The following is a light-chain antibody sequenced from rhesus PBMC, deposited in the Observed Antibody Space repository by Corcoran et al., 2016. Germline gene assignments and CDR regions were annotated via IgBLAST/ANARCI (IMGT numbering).Light chain of an antibody. CDR2: GAY. V-gene: IGKV1-28*03. Sequence: DIQMTQSPSSLSASVGDTVTITCRASQGLSSYLNWFQQKPGKATKLLLYGAYSLESGVPSRFGGSGSWPDFTLTITSLQPEVFAVYYCLQHNSYPYSVGQGTKVEIK. CDR1: QGLSSY. J-gene: IGKJ2*01. CDR3: LQHNSYPYS.